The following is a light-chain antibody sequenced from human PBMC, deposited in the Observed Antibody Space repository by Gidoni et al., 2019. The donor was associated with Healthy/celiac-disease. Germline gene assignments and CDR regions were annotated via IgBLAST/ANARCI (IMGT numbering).Light chain of an antibody. Sequence: SISSWLAWYQQKPGKAPKLLIYKASSLESGVPSRFSGSGSGTEFTLTISSLQPDDFATYYCQQYNSPIFTFGPGTKVDIK. J-gene: IGKJ3*01. CDR3: QQYNSPIFT. CDR2: KAS. V-gene: IGKV1-5*03. CDR1: SISSW.